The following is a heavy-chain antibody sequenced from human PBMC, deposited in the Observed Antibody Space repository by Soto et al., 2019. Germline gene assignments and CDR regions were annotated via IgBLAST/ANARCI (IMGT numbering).Heavy chain of an antibody. CDR1: GYMFTSYY. D-gene: IGHD3-10*01. CDR2: INPSGGAT. V-gene: IGHV1-46*01. Sequence: ASVKVSCKASGYMFTSYYMDWLRQSPGQGFDWMGVINPSGGATTYAQKFQGRDTMTRDTSATIVYMELSSLTSEDTAVYYCARGRGIEMVSDDFDIWGRGTMVTVSS. J-gene: IGHJ3*02. CDR3: ARGRGIEMVSDDFDI.